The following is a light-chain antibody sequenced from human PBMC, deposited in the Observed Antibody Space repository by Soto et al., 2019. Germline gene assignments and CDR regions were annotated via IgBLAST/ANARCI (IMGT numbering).Light chain of an antibody. V-gene: IGLV4-69*01. J-gene: IGLJ2*01. CDR3: QTWGTGIV. CDR1: SGHSSYA. CDR2: LSSDGSH. Sequence: QPVLTQSPSAYASLGASVKLTCTLSSGHSSYAIAWHQQQPEKGPRYLMKLSSDGSHYKGDGIPDRFSGSSSGAERYLTISSLQSEDEADYYCQTWGTGIVFGGGTKLTVL.